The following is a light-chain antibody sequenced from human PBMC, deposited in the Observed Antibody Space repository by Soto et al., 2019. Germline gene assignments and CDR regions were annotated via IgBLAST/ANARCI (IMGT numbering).Light chain of an antibody. CDR2: GAS. CDR1: QSVSSN. Sequence: EIVMTQSPATLSVSPGERATLSCRASQSVSSNLAWYQQKPGQAPRLLISGASTRATGIPARFSGSGSGTEFTLTICSLQSEDFAVYYCQQYNMWYTFGKGNRLEI. CDR3: QQYNMWYT. J-gene: IGKJ2*01. V-gene: IGKV3-15*01.